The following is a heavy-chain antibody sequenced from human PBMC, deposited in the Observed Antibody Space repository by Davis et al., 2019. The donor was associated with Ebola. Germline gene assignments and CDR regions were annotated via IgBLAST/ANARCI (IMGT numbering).Heavy chain of an antibody. CDR3: APEFPTVTLFDP. CDR2: INWNGGST. D-gene: IGHD4-11*01. J-gene: IGHJ5*02. CDR1: GFTFSDYY. Sequence: GGSLRLSCAASGFTFSDYYMSWIRQAPGKGLEWVSGINWNGGSTGYADSVKGRFTISRDNAKNSLYLQMNSLRAEDTAVYYCAPEFPTVTLFDPWGQGTLVTVSS. V-gene: IGHV3-20*04.